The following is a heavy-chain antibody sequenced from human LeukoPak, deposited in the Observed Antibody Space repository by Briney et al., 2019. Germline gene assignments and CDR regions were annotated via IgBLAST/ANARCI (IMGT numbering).Heavy chain of an antibody. J-gene: IGHJ6*02. CDR1: GYRFTAYW. V-gene: IGHV5-51*01. CDR3: ARRLAVAGRGYYGMDV. CDR2: IYPGDSDT. D-gene: IGHD6-19*01. Sequence: PGESLKISCKGSGYRFTAYWIAWVRQMPGKGLEWMGIIYPGDSDTRYSPSFQGQVTISADKSISTAYLQWSSLKASDTAMYYCARRLAVAGRGYYGMDVWGQGTTVTVSS.